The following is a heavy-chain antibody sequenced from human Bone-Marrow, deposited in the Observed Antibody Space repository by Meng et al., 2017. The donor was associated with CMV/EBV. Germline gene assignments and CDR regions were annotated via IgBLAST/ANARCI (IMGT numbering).Heavy chain of an antibody. V-gene: IGHV3-11*04. CDR2: ISSSGSTI. CDR1: GFTFSDYY. D-gene: IGHD2-2*01. J-gene: IGHJ6*02. Sequence: GESLKISCAASGFTFSDYYMSWIRQAPGKGLEWVSYISSSGSTIYYADSVKGRFTISRDNAKNSLYLQINSLRAEDTAVYYCARAGHRGTSYRNYYYYYGMDVWGQGTTVTVSS. CDR3: ARAGHRGTSYRNYYYYYGMDV.